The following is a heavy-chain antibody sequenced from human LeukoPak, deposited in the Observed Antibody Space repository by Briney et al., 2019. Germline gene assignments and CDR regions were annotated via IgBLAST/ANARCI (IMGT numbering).Heavy chain of an antibody. CDR1: GFTFSNAW. D-gene: IGHD3-16*01. CDR2: IKSKTDGGTT. J-gene: IGHJ4*02. Sequence: GGSLRLSCAASGFTFSNAWMSWVRQAPGKGLEWVGRIKSKTDGGTTDYAAPVKGRFTISRDDSKNTLYLQMNSLKTEDTAVYYCTTDSSPEYYDYVWGSYWPPQIDYWGQGTLVTVSS. V-gene: IGHV3-15*01. CDR3: TTDSSPEYYDYVWGSYWPPQIDY.